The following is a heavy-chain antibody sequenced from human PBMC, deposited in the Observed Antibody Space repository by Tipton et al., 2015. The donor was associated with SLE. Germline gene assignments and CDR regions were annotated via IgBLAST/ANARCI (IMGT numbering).Heavy chain of an antibody. J-gene: IGHJ4*02. Sequence: TLSLTCTVSGGSVSSGSYYWAWIRQPPGRGPEWIGTIYYSGSTYYYPSLKSRITISVDTSKNQFSLEVRSVTAADTAVYFCARVRTGSARFFDYWGQGSLVTVTS. CDR3: ARVRTGSARFFDY. CDR2: IYYSGST. V-gene: IGHV4-39*07. D-gene: IGHD6-6*01. CDR1: GGSVSSGSYY.